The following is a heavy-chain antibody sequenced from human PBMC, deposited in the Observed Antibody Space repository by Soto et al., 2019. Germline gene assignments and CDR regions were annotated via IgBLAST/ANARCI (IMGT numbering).Heavy chain of an antibody. J-gene: IGHJ6*02. CDR1: GYTFTSYG. D-gene: IGHD2-8*01. Sequence: GASVKVSCKASGYTFTSYGISWVRQAPGQGLEWMGWISAYNGNTNYAQKLQGRVTMTTDTSTSTAYMELRSLRSDDTAVYYCARDPGMVYALSYYYYYGMDVWGQGTTVTVSS. V-gene: IGHV1-18*01. CDR3: ARDPGMVYALSYYYYYGMDV. CDR2: ISAYNGNT.